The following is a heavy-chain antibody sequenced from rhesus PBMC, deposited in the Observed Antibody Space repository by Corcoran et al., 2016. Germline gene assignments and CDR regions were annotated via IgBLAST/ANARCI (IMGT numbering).Heavy chain of an antibody. CDR2: IYGSSGST. V-gene: IGHV4-160*01. D-gene: IGHD3-16*01. CDR3: ARGGGYYYSGSYYFDY. Sequence: QVQLQESGPGLVKPSETLSLTCAVSGGSISSNYWSWIRQPPGKGLEWIGYIYGSSGSTYYNPSLKSRVTISPDTSKNQFSLKLSSVTAADTAVYYCARGGGYYYSGSYYFDYWGQGVLVTVSS. CDR1: GGSISSNY. J-gene: IGHJ4*01.